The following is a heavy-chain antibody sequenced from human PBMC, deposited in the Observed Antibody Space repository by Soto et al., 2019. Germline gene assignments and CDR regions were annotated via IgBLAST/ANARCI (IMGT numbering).Heavy chain of an antibody. D-gene: IGHD5-12*01. J-gene: IGHJ4*02. CDR2: IYHSGST. V-gene: IGHV4-4*02. Sequence: QVQLEESGPGLVKPSGTLSLTCAVSGGSISTDNWWSWVRQAPGKGLEWVGEIYHSGSTNYNPSLKSRLTISIDMSKDQFSLDVRSVTAADTAVYYCARGGRWLFDYWGQGTLVTVSS. CDR1: GGSISTDNW. CDR3: ARGGRWLFDY.